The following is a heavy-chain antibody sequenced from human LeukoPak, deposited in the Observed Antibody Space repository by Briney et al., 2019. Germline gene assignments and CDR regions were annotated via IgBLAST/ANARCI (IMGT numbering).Heavy chain of an antibody. J-gene: IGHJ4*02. CDR3: ARGSYSSGWSFDY. D-gene: IGHD6-19*01. Sequence: GGSLRLSCAASGFTFSSYSMIWVRQAPGKGLEWVSSISSSSSYIYYADSVKGRFTISRDNAKNSLYLQMNSLRAEDTAVYYCARGSYSSGWSFDYWGQGTLVTVSS. CDR1: GFTFSSYS. CDR2: ISSSSSYI. V-gene: IGHV3-21*01.